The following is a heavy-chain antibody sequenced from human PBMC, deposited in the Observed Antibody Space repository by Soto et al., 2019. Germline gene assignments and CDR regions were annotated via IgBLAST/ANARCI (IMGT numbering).Heavy chain of an antibody. CDR2: ISAHNGNT. V-gene: IGHV1-18*01. Sequence: QVHLVQSGAEVKKPGASVKVSCKASGYSFTSYGITWVRQAPGQGLEWMGWISAHNGNTDYAQKLQGRVIVTRDTSTSTAYMELRSLRSDDTAVYYCARGRYGDYWGQGALVTVSS. CDR1: GYSFTSYG. CDR3: ARGRYGDY. D-gene: IGHD1-1*01. J-gene: IGHJ4*02.